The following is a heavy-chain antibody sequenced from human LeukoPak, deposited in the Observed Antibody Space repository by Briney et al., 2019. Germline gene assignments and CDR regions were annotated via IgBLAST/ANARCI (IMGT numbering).Heavy chain of an antibody. D-gene: IGHD1-26*01. Sequence: ASVKVSCKASGYTFTIYGINWVRQAPGQGLEWRGWISAYNGNTNYAQKLQGRVTMTTDTSTSTAYMELRSLRSDDTAVYYCARDLDQYSGRYGGFGHDFWGQGTLVAVSS. V-gene: IGHV1-18*01. J-gene: IGHJ4*02. CDR3: ARDLDQYSGRYGGFGHDF. CDR1: GYTFTIYG. CDR2: ISAYNGNT.